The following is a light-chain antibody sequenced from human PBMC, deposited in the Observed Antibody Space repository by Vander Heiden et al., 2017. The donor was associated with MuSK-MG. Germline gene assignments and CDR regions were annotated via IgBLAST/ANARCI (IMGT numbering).Light chain of an antibody. Sequence: RVTITCRASESVSVWVAWYQERPGKGPKYLISKSSTLQECVPSRFSGSGCGTEFTLTISSRQPEDFAADYCQQHCYSSPFTFGGGTKV. V-gene: IGKV1-5*03. CDR3: QQHCYSSPFT. CDR1: ESVSVW. CDR2: KSS. J-gene: IGKJ4*01.